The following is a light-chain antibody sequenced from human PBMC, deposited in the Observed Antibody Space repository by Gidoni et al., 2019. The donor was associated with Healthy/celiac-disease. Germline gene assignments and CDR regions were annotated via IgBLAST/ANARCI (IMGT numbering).Light chain of an antibody. J-gene: IGKJ1*01. CDR2: LGS. Sequence: DIVMTQSPLSLPVTPGKPASISCRSSQSLLHSNGYNYLDWYLQKPGQSPQLLIYLGSNRASGVPDRYRGSGAGTDFTLKISRVEAEDVGVYYCMQALQTPRTFGQGTKVEIK. CDR3: MQALQTPRT. CDR1: QSLLHSNGYNY. V-gene: IGKV2-28*01.